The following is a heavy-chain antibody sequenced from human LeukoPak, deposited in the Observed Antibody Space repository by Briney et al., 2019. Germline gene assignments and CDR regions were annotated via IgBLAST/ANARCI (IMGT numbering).Heavy chain of an antibody. J-gene: IGHJ6*02. Sequence: PGGSLRLSCAASGFTFSSYAMSWVRQAPGKGLEWVSAISGSGGSTYYADSVKGRFTISRDNSKNTLHLQVNSLRGGDTGVYYCARSPLLYYGMDVWGRGTTVTVSS. D-gene: IGHD3-16*01. V-gene: IGHV3-23*01. CDR1: GFTFSSYA. CDR3: ARSPLLYYGMDV. CDR2: ISGSGGST.